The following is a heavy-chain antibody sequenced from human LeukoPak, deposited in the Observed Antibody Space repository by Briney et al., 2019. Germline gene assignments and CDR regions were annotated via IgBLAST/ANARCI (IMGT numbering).Heavy chain of an antibody. D-gene: IGHD6-13*01. Sequence: GGSLRLSCASSGFTFSSYWMHWVCQAPGKGLEWVSFISTSSSYIHNADSVKGRFTISRDNAENSLYLQMNSLRAEDTAVYYCARAAIAAARIYYYMDVWGKGTTVTVSS. V-gene: IGHV3-21*01. CDR3: ARAAIAAARIYYYMDV. CDR1: GFTFSSYW. CDR2: ISTSSSYI. J-gene: IGHJ6*03.